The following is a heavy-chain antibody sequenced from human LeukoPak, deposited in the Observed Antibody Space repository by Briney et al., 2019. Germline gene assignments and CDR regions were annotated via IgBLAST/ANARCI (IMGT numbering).Heavy chain of an antibody. CDR1: GFAFGTDA. CDR2: ISPSGGRT. J-gene: IGHJ4*02. CDR3: AKASTVLKPIDY. V-gene: IGHV3-23*01. D-gene: IGHD1-14*01. Sequence: PGGSLRLSCVASGFAFGTDAMHWVRQAPGKGLEWVSGISPSGGRTYYAGSVKGRFTISRDNSKNTLYLQMNSLRADDTAVYFCAKASTVLKPIDYWGQGSLVTVSS.